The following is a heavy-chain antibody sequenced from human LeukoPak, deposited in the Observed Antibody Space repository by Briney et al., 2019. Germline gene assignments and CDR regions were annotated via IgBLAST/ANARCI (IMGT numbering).Heavy chain of an antibody. J-gene: IGHJ4*02. Sequence: SETLSLTCAVYGGSFGGYYWSWIRQPPGKGLEWIGEINHSGSTNYNPSLKSRVTISVDTSKNQFSLKLSSVTAADTAVYYCARRDCSSTSCQHFDYWGQGTLVTVSS. V-gene: IGHV4-34*01. CDR1: GGSFGGYY. CDR2: INHSGST. D-gene: IGHD2-2*01. CDR3: ARRDCSSTSCQHFDY.